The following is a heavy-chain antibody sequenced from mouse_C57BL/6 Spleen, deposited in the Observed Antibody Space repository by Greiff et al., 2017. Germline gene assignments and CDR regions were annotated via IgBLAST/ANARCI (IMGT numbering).Heavy chain of an antibody. CDR2: IDPSDSYT. CDR3: ARHWYYGSSYFDY. J-gene: IGHJ2*01. Sequence: VQLQQPGAELVMPGASVKLSCKASGYTFTSYWMHWVKQRPGQGLEWIGEIDPSDSYTNYNQKFKGKSTLTVDKSSSTAYMQLSSLTSEDAAVYYCARHWYYGSSYFDYWGQGTTLTVSS. V-gene: IGHV1-69*01. D-gene: IGHD1-1*01. CDR1: GYTFTSYW.